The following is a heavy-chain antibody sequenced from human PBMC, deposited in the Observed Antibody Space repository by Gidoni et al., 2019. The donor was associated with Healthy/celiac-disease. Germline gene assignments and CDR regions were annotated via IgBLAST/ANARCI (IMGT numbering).Heavy chain of an antibody. CDR3: ARSPVEYCGGECYSNDDFDI. CDR2: ILPSLGIA. Sequence: VQLGHFGAELKKPGSSVKVSCKASVGTFSSYTISWVRQSTGQGFEWMGRILPSLGIANYAQKCQGRVTITADKSTSTGYMERSSLRSEDKAVYYGARSPVEYCGGECYSNDDFDIWGQGTMVTVSS. CDR1: VGTFSSYT. V-gene: IGHV1-69*02. D-gene: IGHD2-21*01. J-gene: IGHJ3*02.